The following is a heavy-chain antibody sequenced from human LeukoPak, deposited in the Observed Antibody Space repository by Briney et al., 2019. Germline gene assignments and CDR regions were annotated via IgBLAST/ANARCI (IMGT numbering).Heavy chain of an antibody. Sequence: SETLSLTCTVSGNSFGDYYWSWIRQPAGKGLEWIGRIYTSGSTTYNPSLKSRVTMSVDTSKNQFSLKLSSVTAADTAVYYCARVQSPYYYDSSGYYLVQNYFDYWGQGTLVTVSS. CDR3: ARVQSPYYYDSSGYYLVQNYFDY. CDR1: GNSFGDYY. J-gene: IGHJ4*02. D-gene: IGHD3-22*01. CDR2: IYTSGST. V-gene: IGHV4-4*07.